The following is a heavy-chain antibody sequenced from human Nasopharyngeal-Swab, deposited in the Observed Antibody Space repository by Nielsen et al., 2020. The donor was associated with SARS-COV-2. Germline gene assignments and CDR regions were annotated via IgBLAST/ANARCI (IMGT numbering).Heavy chain of an antibody. Sequence: WVRQAPGQGLEWMGWINTYNGDTNYAQKLQGRVTMTTDTSTGTAYMELSSLRSEDTAVYYCATIEISGKGAYYYYMDVWGRGTTVTVSS. D-gene: IGHD3-10*01. V-gene: IGHV1-18*01. J-gene: IGHJ6*03. CDR2: INTYNGDT. CDR3: ATIEISGKGAYYYYMDV.